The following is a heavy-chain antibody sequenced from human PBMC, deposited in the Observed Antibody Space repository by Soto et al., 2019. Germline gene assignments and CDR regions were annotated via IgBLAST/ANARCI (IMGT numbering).Heavy chain of an antibody. Sequence: QVQLQESGPGLVKPSETLSLTCTVSGGSISSHYWSWIRQPAGKGLEWIGRIYSSGSTNYNPSLKSRVTMSVDTSKNKCSLKLSSVTAADTAVYYCARGGAYRSGWLDYWGQGTLVTVSS. J-gene: IGHJ4*02. CDR3: ARGGAYRSGWLDY. CDR1: GGSISSHY. CDR2: IYSSGST. V-gene: IGHV4-4*07. D-gene: IGHD6-19*01.